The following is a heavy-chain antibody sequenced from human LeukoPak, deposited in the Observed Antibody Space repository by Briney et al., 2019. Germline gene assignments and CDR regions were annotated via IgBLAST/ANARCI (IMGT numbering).Heavy chain of an antibody. CDR3: ASGIRAFDN. D-gene: IGHD1-26*01. J-gene: IGHJ4*02. Sequence: GRSLRLSCAASGFTFSNYAMSWVRQAPGKGLEWVAVISYDGSNKYYADSVKGRFTISRDNSKNTLYLQMNSLRGEDTAVYYCASGIRAFDNWGQGTLVTVSA. CDR2: ISYDGSNK. CDR1: GFTFSNYA. V-gene: IGHV3-30*14.